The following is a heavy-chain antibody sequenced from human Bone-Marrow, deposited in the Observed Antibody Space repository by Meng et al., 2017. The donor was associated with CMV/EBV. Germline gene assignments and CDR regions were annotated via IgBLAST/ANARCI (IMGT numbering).Heavy chain of an antibody. CDR2: ISWNSGSI. Sequence: LKISCAASGFTFDDYAMHWVRQAPGKGLEWVSGISWNSGSIGYADSVKGRFTISRDNAKNSLYLQMNSLRAEDMALYYCAKDRGRGSTSSGYAFDIWGQGTMVTVSS. CDR3: AKDRGRGSTSSGYAFDI. CDR1: GFTFDDYA. V-gene: IGHV3-9*03. J-gene: IGHJ3*02. D-gene: IGHD2-2*01.